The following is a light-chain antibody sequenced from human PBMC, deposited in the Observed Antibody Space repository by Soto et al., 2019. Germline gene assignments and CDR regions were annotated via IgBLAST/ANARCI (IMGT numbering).Light chain of an antibody. CDR2: KVS. V-gene: IGKV2-30*02. Sequence: DVVMTQSPLSLPVTLGQPASISCRSSQSLDHSDGNTYLNWFHQRPGRSPRRLIYKVSDRDSGVPDRFSGSGSGTDFTLQISRVEDEDVGVYYCMQGTHWPRTFGQGTKVEIK. CDR3: MQGTHWPRT. CDR1: QSLDHSDGNTY. J-gene: IGKJ1*01.